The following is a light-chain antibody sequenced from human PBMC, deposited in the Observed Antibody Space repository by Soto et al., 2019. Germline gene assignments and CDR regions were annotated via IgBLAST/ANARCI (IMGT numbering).Light chain of an antibody. J-gene: IGKJ5*01. CDR1: QSVLYSSNNKNY. CDR3: QQYYRTPIT. CDR2: WAS. Sequence: DIVMTQSPDSLAVSLGERATINCKSSQSVLYSSNNKNYLAWYQQKPGQPPKLLIYWASTRESGVPDRFSGSGSGTDFTLTISSLKVEDVAVYSGQQYYRTPITFGQGTGLRLN. V-gene: IGKV4-1*01.